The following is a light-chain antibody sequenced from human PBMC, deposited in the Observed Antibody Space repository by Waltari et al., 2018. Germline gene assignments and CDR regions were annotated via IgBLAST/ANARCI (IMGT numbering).Light chain of an antibody. CDR3: SSYTSSITWV. J-gene: IGLJ3*02. V-gene: IGLV2-14*03. CDR2: DVT. Sequence: SALTQPASASGPPGQSITIPCTQASSNVGGCNFVSWYQQYPGKAPKVVIYDVTKRPSGVSDRFSGSKSGNTASLTISGLQAEDEADYYCSSYTSSITWVFGGGTKLTVL. CDR1: SSNVGGCNF.